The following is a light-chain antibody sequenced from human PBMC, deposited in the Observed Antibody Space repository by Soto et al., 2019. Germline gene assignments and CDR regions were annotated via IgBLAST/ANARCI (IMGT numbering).Light chain of an antibody. CDR3: QHYDSFSPT. CDR1: QSISSW. Sequence: DIQMTQSPSTLSASVGDRVTITCRASQSISSWLAWYQQKPGKAPKLLLYDASSLEGGVPSRFSGSGSGSEFTLTISSLQPDDFASYYCQHYDSFSPTFGGGTKVEIK. CDR2: DAS. J-gene: IGKJ4*01. V-gene: IGKV1-5*01.